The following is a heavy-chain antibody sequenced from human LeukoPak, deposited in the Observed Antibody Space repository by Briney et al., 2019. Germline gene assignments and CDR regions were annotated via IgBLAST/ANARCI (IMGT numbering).Heavy chain of an antibody. D-gene: IGHD5-18*01. CDR3: ARDTGMVSSDYGLDV. CDR1: GFTFSSYS. CDR2: ISGSSSYI. Sequence: GGSLRLSCAASGFTFSSYSMNWVRQAPGKGLEWVSYISGSSSYIYYADSVKGRFTISRDNAKNSLYLQMNGLRAEDTAVYFCARDTGMVSSDYGLDVWGKGTTVIVSS. J-gene: IGHJ6*04. V-gene: IGHV3-21*01.